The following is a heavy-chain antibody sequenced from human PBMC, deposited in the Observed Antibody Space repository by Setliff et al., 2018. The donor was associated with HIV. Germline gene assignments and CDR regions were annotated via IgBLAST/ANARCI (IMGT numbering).Heavy chain of an antibody. D-gene: IGHD3-3*01. CDR3: AKAQWLLSHWGFDP. V-gene: IGHV3-23*01. CDR1: GFTFSNAW. Sequence: GGSLRLSCAASGFTFSNAWMNWVRQAPGKGLEWVSVIGGSGGSTYYADSVKGRFTISRDNSKNTLYLQMDSLRVEDTALYYCAKAQWLLSHWGFDPWGQGTLVTVSS. CDR2: IGGSGGST. J-gene: IGHJ5*02.